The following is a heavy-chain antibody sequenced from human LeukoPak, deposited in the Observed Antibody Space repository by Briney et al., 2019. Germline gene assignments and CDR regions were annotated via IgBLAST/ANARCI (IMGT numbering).Heavy chain of an antibody. D-gene: IGHD1-26*01. J-gene: IGHJ4*02. CDR1: GFTFSSYG. CDR3: ATLLVGVPHY. V-gene: IGHV3-30*02. CDR2: IRSDEGNK. Sequence: GGSLRLSCAASGFTFSSYGMHWGRQAPGKGLEWVAFIRSDEGNKYYADSVKGRFTISRDDSKSTLYLQMHSLRAEDTAVYYCATLLVGVPHYRGQRTLLPVPS.